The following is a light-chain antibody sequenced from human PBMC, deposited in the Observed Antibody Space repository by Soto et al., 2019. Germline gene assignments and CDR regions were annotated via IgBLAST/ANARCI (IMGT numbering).Light chain of an antibody. CDR3: SSYTSSSTVV. CDR1: SSDVGGYNY. Sequence: QPALTQPASVSGSPGQSITISCTGTSSDVGGYNYVSWYQQHPGKAPKLMIYDVSNRPSGVSNRFSGSKSGHTASLTISGLQAEDEADYYCSSYTSSSTVVFGGGTKVTVL. V-gene: IGLV2-14*01. J-gene: IGLJ2*01. CDR2: DVS.